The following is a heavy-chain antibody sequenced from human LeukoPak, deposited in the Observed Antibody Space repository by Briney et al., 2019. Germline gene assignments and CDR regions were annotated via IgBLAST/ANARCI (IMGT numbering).Heavy chain of an antibody. V-gene: IGHV3-30*04. CDR3: ARGLAYFLDY. CDR1: GFTFSRYA. D-gene: IGHD6-19*01. Sequence: GGSLRLSCAASGFTFSRYAMHWVRQAPGKGLEWMAVISYDGSNKYYGDAVKGRFTTSRDNSKNTLYLQMNSLRAEDTAVYYCARGLAYFLDYWGQGTPVTVSS. J-gene: IGHJ4*01. CDR2: ISYDGSNK.